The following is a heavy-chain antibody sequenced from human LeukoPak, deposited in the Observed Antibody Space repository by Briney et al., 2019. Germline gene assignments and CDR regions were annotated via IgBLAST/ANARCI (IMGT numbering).Heavy chain of an antibody. V-gene: IGHV1-69*05. Sequence: SVKVSCKASGGTFSRYAISWVPQALGQGLEWMGGIIPLFGTANYAQKFQGRVTITTDESTSTAYMELSSLRSADTSVYYCRRGYSVYAVDTAMVSWGQGTLVTVSS. CDR3: RRGYSVYAVDTAMVS. J-gene: IGHJ4*02. CDR1: GGTFSRYA. D-gene: IGHD5-18*01. CDR2: IIPLFGTA.